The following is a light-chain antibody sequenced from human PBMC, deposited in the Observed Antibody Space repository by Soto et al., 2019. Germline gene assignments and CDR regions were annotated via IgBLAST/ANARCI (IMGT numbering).Light chain of an antibody. CDR1: QSVSNN. CDR3: QQYDNWPPFT. V-gene: IGKV3-15*01. CDR2: GAS. Sequence: EIVMTQSPATLSVSPGERATLSCRASQSVSNNLAWYQQKPGQAPRLLIWGASTRATGIPDRFSGSGFGTEFTLTTSSLQSEDSPLYYRQQYDNWPPFTFGPGTKVDIK. J-gene: IGKJ3*01.